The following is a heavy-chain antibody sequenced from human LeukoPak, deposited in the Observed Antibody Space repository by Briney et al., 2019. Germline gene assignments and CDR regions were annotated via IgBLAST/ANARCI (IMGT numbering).Heavy chain of an antibody. D-gene: IGHD3-22*01. CDR2: ISGSGGST. J-gene: IGHJ3*02. CDR3: AKGSEITMIDWFAFDI. CDR1: GFTFSSYA. Sequence: GGSLRLSCAASGFTFSSYAMSWVRQAPGKGLEWVSAISGSGGSTYYADSVKGRFTISRDNSKNTLYLQMNSLRAEDTAVYYCAKGSEITMIDWFAFDIWGQGTMVTVSS. V-gene: IGHV3-23*01.